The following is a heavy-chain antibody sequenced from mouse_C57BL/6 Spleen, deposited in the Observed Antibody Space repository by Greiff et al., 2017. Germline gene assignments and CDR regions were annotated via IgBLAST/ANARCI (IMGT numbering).Heavy chain of an antibody. CDR1: GYTFTSYW. V-gene: IGHV1-69*01. CDR3: ARSRYYGNFFDD. D-gene: IGHD2-1*01. J-gene: IGHJ2*01. CDR2: IDPSDSYT. Sequence: QVQLQQPGAELVMPGASVKLSCKASGYTFTSYWMHWVKQRPGQGLEWIGEIDPSDSYTNYNQKFKGKSTLTVDKSSSTAYMQLSSLTSEDSAVYYCARSRYYGNFFDDWGQGTTLTVSS.